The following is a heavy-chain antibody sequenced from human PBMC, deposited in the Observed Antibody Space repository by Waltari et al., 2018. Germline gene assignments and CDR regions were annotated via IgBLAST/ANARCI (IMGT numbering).Heavy chain of an antibody. V-gene: IGHV3-21*01. Sequence: EVQLVESGGGLVKPGGSLRLSCAASGFTFSSYSMNWVRQAPGKGLELVSSISSSSSYIYYADSVKGRFTISRDNAKNSLYLQMNSLRAEDTAVYYCAREGSPFDYWGQGTLVIVSS. CDR3: AREGSPFDY. J-gene: IGHJ4*02. D-gene: IGHD3-10*01. CDR1: GFTFSSYS. CDR2: ISSSSSYI.